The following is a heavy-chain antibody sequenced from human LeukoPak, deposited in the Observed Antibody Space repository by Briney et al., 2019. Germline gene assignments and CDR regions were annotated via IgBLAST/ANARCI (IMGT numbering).Heavy chain of an antibody. Sequence: GRSLRPSRAASASMFSHYGTTCVRQPPRNGLEWHSTINNAYSAYYSDSVEGRFTISRDNSRNTLYLQMSSLRAEDTAVYYCAKPIDSNRYYSFVNWGQGTQVTVSS. D-gene: IGHD3-22*01. J-gene: IGHJ4*02. CDR2: INNAYSA. CDR1: ASMFSHYG. V-gene: IGHV3-23*01. CDR3: AKPIDSNRYYSFVN.